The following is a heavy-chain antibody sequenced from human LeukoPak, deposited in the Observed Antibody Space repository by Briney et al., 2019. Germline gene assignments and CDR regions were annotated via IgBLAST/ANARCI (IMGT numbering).Heavy chain of an antibody. CDR3: ARGRNYDLLTGYYWDY. Sequence: SETLSLTCSVSAYSISSGYYWGWIRQPPGKGLEWIGSIYHSGSSGTTYYNPSLKSRVTISVDTSKNKFSLKLSSVTAADTAVYYCARGRNYDLLTGYYWDYWAQGTLVTVSS. CDR1: AYSISSGYY. V-gene: IGHV4-38-2*02. CDR2: IYHSGSSGTT. D-gene: IGHD3-9*01. J-gene: IGHJ4*02.